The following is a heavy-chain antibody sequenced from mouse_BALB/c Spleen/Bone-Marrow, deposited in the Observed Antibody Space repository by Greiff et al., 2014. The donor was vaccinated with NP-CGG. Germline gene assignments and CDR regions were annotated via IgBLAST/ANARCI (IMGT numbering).Heavy chain of an antibody. Sequence: EVQLQQSGAELVKPGASVKLSCTASSFNIKDTYMYWVKQRPEQGLEWIGRIDPANGNTKYDPKFQGKATITADTSSNTAYLQLSSLTSEDTAVYYCASYYYGSSSFAYWGQGTLVTVSA. J-gene: IGHJ3*01. CDR1: SFNIKDTY. V-gene: IGHV14-3*02. CDR2: IDPANGNT. D-gene: IGHD1-1*01. CDR3: ASYYYGSSSFAY.